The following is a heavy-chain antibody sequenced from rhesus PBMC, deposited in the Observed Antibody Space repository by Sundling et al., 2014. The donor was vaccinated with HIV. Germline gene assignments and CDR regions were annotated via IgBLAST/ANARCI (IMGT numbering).Heavy chain of an antibody. Sequence: QVQLQESGPGLVKPSETLSLTCAVSGGSISSDYYYWSWIRQPPGNGLEWIGYITYSGSTSYNPSLKSRVTISRDMSKNQFSLKLSSLTAADTAVYYCARKSSGTTVSFDYWGQGVLVTVSS. D-gene: IGHD2-2*01. CDR3: ARKSSGTTVSFDY. CDR1: GGSISSDYYY. CDR2: ITYSGST. J-gene: IGHJ4*01. V-gene: IGHV4-122*02.